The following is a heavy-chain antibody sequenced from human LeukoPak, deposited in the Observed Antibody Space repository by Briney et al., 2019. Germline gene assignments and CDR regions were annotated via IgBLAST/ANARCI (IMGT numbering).Heavy chain of an antibody. J-gene: IGHJ5*02. D-gene: IGHD6-13*01. CDR3: ARLGSTWYPDS. V-gene: IGHV3-23*01. CDR2: ITGNAGSL. CDR1: GFTFSSYS. Sequence: TGGSLRLSCAASGFTFSSYSMNWVRQTPGKGLEWVSAITGNAGSLYHADSVKGRFTISRSNSKNTLSLQMDSLKVDDTAVYYCARLGSTWYPDSWGQGTLVTVSS.